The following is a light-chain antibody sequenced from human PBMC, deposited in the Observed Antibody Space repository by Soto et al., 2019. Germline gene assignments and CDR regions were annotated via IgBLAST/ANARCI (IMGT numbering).Light chain of an antibody. J-gene: IGKJ1*01. CDR3: QQSYSTPPGT. Sequence: DIQMTQSPSSLSASVGDRVTITCRASQSISNSLNWYQQKPGKAPKLLIYKASTLKSGVPSRFSGSGSGTEFTLTISSLQPEDFATYYCQQSYSTPPGTFGQGTKVDIK. CDR2: KAS. V-gene: IGKV1-39*01. CDR1: QSISNS.